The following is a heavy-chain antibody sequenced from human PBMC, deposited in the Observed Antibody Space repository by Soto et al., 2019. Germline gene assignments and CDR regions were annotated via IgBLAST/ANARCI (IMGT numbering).Heavy chain of an antibody. CDR3: ARHRAFCSGKSCALGYYYYVDV. CDR2: IYYSGST. CDR1: GGSISSYY. D-gene: IGHD2-2*01. V-gene: IGHV4-59*08. Sequence: QVQLQESGPGLVKPSETLSLTCTVSGGSISSYYWSWIRQPPGKGLEWIGYIYYSGSTTYNPSLPSRVTISADTSKDQLSLNLSSVTAADTALYYCARHRAFCSGKSCALGYYYYVDVWGIGTTVTVSS. J-gene: IGHJ6*03.